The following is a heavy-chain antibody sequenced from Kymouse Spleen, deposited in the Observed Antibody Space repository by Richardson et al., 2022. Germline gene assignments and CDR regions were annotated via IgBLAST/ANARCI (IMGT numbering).Heavy chain of an antibody. J-gene: IGHJ6*02. CDR3: ARAPYYDILTGYYNVDYYYGMDV. Sequence: QVQLQESGPGLVKPSQTLSLTCTVSGGSISSGGYYWSWIRQHPGKGLEWIGYIYYSGSTYYNPSLKSRVTISVDTSKNQFSLKLSSVTAADTAVYYCARAPYYDILTGYYNVDYYYGMDVWGQGTTVTVSS. V-gene: IGHV4-31*03. CDR1: GGSISSGGYY. CDR2: IYYSGST. D-gene: IGHD3-9*01.